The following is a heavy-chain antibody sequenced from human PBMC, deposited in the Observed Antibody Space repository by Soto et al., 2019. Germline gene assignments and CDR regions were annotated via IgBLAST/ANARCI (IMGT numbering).Heavy chain of an antibody. V-gene: IGHV1-2*02. CDR3: ALEPTGTAGFDY. D-gene: IGHD2-21*02. CDR2: IDLDIGDT. J-gene: IGHJ4*02. Sequence: QVQMVQSGAEVKKPGASVKVSCKSSGHTFTGHHMHWVRQAPGQGLEWMGLIDLDIGDTKYAQKFQGRVTSTRDTSITTAYMERRGLRSDDTSVYYCALEPTGTAGFDYWGQGTLVTVSS. CDR1: GHTFTGHH.